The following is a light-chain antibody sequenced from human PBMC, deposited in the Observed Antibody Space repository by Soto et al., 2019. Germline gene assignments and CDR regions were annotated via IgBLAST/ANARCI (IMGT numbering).Light chain of an antibody. J-gene: IGKJ1*01. V-gene: IGKV3-11*01. CDR1: QNVRAF. Sequence: EVVLTQSPATLSLSPGERATLSCRASQNVRAFLDWYQQKPGQAPRLLIYAASNRATGIPDRFSGSGSGTDFTLTISRLEPEDFAVYYCQQYNNWPWTFGQGTKVDIK. CDR3: QQYNNWPWT. CDR2: AAS.